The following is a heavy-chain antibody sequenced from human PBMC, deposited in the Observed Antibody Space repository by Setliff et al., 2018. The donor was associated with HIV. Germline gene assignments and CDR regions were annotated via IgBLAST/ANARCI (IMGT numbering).Heavy chain of an antibody. CDR1: GGSVSSGSYY. CDR3: ARYSPRGYTLTGPY. D-gene: IGHD6-25*01. J-gene: IGHJ4*02. Sequence: PSETLSLTCTVSGGSVSSGSYYWSWIRQPPGKGLEWIGYIYHSGSTKHNPSLKSRVTISLDTSKNQFSLKLTSVTAADTAVYYCARYSPRGYTLTGPYWGQGTLVTVS. V-gene: IGHV4-61*01. CDR2: IYHSGST.